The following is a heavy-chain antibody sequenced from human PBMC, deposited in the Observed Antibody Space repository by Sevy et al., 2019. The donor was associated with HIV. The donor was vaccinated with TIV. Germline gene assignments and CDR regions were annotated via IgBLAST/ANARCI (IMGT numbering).Heavy chain of an antibody. J-gene: IGHJ6*02. CDR3: AREVMWLAGARYYYYGMDV. Sequence: SGTLSLTCTVSGGSISSYYWSWIRQPAGKGLEWIGRIYTSGSTNYNPSLKSRVTMSVDTSKNQFSLKLSSVTAADTAVYYCAREVMWLAGARYYYYGMDVWGQGTTVTVSS. CDR1: GGSISSYY. CDR2: IYTSGST. D-gene: IGHD6-19*01. V-gene: IGHV4-4*07.